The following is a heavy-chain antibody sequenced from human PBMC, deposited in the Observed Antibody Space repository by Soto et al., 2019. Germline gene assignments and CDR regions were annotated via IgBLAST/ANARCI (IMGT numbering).Heavy chain of an antibody. D-gene: IGHD2-2*01. CDR1: GFTFSSYG. V-gene: IGHV3-30*18. Sequence: GGSLRLSCAASGFTFSSYGMHWVRQAPGKGLEWVAVISYDGSNKYYADSVKGRFTISRDNSKNTLYLQMNSLRAEDTAVYYCAKTGGSSWGQGTLVTVSS. CDR2: ISYDGSNK. J-gene: IGHJ4*02. CDR3: AKTGGSS.